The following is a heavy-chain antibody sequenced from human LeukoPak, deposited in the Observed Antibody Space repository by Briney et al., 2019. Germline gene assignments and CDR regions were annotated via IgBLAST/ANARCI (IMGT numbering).Heavy chain of an antibody. CDR3: ARDRARYYDSSGSASFDY. J-gene: IGHJ4*02. V-gene: IGHV3-48*03. CDR1: GFTFSSYE. D-gene: IGHD3-22*01. Sequence: GGSLRLSCGASGFTFSSYEMNWVRQAPGKGLEWVSYISSSSYTNYADSVKGRFTISRDNAKNSLYLQMNSLRAEDTAVYYCARDRARYYDSSGSASFDYWGQGTLVTVSS. CDR2: ISSSSYT.